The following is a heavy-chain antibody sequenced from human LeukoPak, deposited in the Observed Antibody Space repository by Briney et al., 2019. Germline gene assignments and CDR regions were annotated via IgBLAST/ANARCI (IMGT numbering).Heavy chain of an antibody. CDR3: ARGSLGFGELH. J-gene: IGHJ4*02. D-gene: IGHD3-10*01. Sequence: ASVKVSCKASGGTFSSYAISWVRQAPGQGLEWMGWISAYNGNTNYAQKLQGRVTMTTDTSTSTAYMKLRSLRSDDTAVYYCARGSLGFGELHWGQGTLVTVSS. CDR2: ISAYNGNT. V-gene: IGHV1-18*01. CDR1: GGTFSSYA.